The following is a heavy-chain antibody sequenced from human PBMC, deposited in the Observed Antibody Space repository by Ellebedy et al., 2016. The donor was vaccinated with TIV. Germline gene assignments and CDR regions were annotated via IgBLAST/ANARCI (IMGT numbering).Heavy chain of an antibody. CDR1: GLTFSSHA. CDR2: IYSGGST. V-gene: IGHV3-53*01. D-gene: IGHD1-1*01. Sequence: GESLKISCAASGLTFSSHAMSWVRQAPGKGLEWVSLIYSGGSTDYADSVKGRFTISRDSSKHTLYLQMNSLRAEDTAMYYCARKTDTGTSGDYWGQGTPVTVSS. CDR3: ARKTDTGTSGDY. J-gene: IGHJ4*02.